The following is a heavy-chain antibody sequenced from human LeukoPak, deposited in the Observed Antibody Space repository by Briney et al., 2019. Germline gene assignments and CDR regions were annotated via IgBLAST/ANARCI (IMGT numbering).Heavy chain of an antibody. CDR1: GFTFDDYG. J-gene: IGHJ6*03. CDR3: ARALSIAVAGPYYYYMDV. CDR2: INWNGGSI. V-gene: IGHV3-20*04. D-gene: IGHD6-19*01. Sequence: GGSLRLSCAASGFTFDDYGMSWVRQAPGKGLEWVSGINWNGGSIGYADSVKGRFTISRDNAKNSLYLQMNSLRAEDTALYYCARALSIAVAGPYYYYMDVWGKGTTVTVSS.